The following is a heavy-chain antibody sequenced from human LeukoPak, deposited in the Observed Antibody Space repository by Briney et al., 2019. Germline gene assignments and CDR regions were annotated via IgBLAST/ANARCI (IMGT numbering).Heavy chain of an antibody. CDR3: AKDPLYSNYGGGWFDP. J-gene: IGHJ5*02. CDR2: ISSSGGST. D-gene: IGHD4-11*01. CDR1: GFTFSSYG. Sequence: PGGSLRLSCAASGFTFSSYGMSWVRQAPGKGLEWVSTISSSGGSTYYADSVKGRFTISRDNSKNALYLQMNSLRAEDTAVYYCAKDPLYSNYGGGWFDPWGQGTLVTVSS. V-gene: IGHV3-23*01.